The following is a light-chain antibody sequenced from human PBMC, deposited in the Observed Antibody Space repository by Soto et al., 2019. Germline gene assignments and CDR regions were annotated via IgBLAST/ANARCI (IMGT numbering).Light chain of an antibody. CDR2: EAS. CDR3: TSFTTTTRLAYV. CDR1: SSDIGGYKY. J-gene: IGLJ1*01. Sequence: QSALTQPASVSGSPGQSITISCTGTSSDIGGYKYVSWYQQHPGKAPRLIIYEASNRPSGVSNRFSGSKSGNRASLTISGLQAEDEADYYCTSFTTTTRLAYVFGAGTKVTVL. V-gene: IGLV2-14*01.